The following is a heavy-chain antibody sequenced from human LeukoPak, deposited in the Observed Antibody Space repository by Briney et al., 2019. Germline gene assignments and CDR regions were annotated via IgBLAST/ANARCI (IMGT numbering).Heavy chain of an antibody. CDR2: ISSSSSYI. Sequence: GGSLRLSCAASGFTFSSYSMNWVRQAPGKGLEWVSSISSSSSYIYYADSVKDRFTISRDNGRNSLYLQMNSLRAEDTAVYYCARGLSTHGWTLDYWGQGTLVTVSS. D-gene: IGHD6-19*01. CDR1: GFTFSSYS. J-gene: IGHJ4*02. CDR3: ARGLSTHGWTLDY. V-gene: IGHV3-21*01.